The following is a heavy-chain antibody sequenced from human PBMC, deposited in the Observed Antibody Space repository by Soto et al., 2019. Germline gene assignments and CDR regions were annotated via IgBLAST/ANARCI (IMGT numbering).Heavy chain of an antibody. CDR1: GFTSSSYG. CDR2: ISYDGSNN. J-gene: IGHJ4*02. Sequence: GGSLRLSCAASGFTSSSYGMHLVRQAPEKRVARVAVISYDGSNNYYQDSVKGQFTITRDNATTTRYLQMNRLRVEDTAVYYCAKDRENYGHYGGFDYWGQGTLVTVSS. CDR3: AKDRENYGHYGGFDY. V-gene: IGHV3-30*18. D-gene: IGHD4-17*01.